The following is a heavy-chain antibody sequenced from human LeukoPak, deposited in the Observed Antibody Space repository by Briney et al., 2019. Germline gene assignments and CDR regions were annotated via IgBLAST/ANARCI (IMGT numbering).Heavy chain of an antibody. CDR1: GASISSSSYY. V-gene: IGHV4-39*01. J-gene: IGHJ5*02. CDR3: ARHESRGISGWHSKWFDP. D-gene: IGHD6-19*01. CDR2: IYYSGST. Sequence: PSETLSLTCTVSGASISSSSYYWGWIRQPPGKGLEWIGSIYYSGSTYYNPSLKSRVTISVDMSKNQFSLKLSSVTAADAAVYYCARHESRGISGWHSKWFDPWGQGTLVTVSS.